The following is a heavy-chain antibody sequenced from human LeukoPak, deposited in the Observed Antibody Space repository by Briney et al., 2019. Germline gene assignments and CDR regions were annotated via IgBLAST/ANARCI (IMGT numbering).Heavy chain of an antibody. CDR1: GYTFTSYG. J-gene: IGHJ5*02. V-gene: IGHV1-18*01. Sequence: ASVKVSCKASGYTFTSYGISWVRQAPGQGLEWMGWISAYNGNTNYAQKLQGRVTMTTDTSTSTAYMELRSLRSDDTAVYYCARAAFFYYDSSGPPGWFDPWGQGTLVTVSS. D-gene: IGHD3-22*01. CDR3: ARAAFFYYDSSGPPGWFDP. CDR2: ISAYNGNT.